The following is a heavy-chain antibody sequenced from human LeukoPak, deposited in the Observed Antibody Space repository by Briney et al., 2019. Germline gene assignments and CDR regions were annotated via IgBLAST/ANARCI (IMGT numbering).Heavy chain of an antibody. CDR1: GFTFSSYS. V-gene: IGHV3-21*01. J-gene: IGHJ6*02. D-gene: IGHD3-16*02. Sequence: GGSLRLSCAASGFTFSSYSMNWVRQAPGKGLEWVSSISSSSSYIYYADSVKGRFTISRDNAKNSLYLQMNSLRAEDTAVYYCARGIQLSSYYYYGLDVWGRGTTVTVSS. CDR3: ARGIQLSSYYYYGLDV. CDR2: ISSSSSYI.